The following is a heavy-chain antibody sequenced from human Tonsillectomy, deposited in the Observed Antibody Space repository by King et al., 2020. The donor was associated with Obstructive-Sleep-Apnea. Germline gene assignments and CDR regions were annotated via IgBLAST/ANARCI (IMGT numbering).Heavy chain of an antibody. CDR1: GFNFSTYW. D-gene: IGHD1-26*01. CDR2: VKQDGSDK. Sequence: VQLVESGGGLVQPGGSLRLSCAASGFNFSTYWMTWVRQAPGKGLEWVANVKQDGSDKYYVDSVKGRFAISRDNAKNSLFLQMNSLGAEDTAVYYCARDSHLGATSKYFQHWARAPWSPSP. J-gene: IGHJ1*01. V-gene: IGHV3-7*01. CDR3: ARDSHLGATSKYFQH.